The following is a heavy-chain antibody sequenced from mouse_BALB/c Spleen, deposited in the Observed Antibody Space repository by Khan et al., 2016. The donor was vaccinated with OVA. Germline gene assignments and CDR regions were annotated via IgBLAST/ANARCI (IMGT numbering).Heavy chain of an antibody. D-gene: IGHD1-1*01. CDR1: GFTFSTYG. J-gene: IGHJ3*01. CDR2: VSTGGSYT. CDR3: TRLAYYYDSEGFAY. Sequence: EVELVESGGDLVKPGGSLKLSCAASGFTFSTYGMSWVRQAPDKRLVWVATVSTGGSYTYYPDSVKGRFTISSDNAKNTLYLQMSGLRSEDTAMFYSTRLAYYYDSEGFAYWGQGTLVNGSA. V-gene: IGHV5-6*01.